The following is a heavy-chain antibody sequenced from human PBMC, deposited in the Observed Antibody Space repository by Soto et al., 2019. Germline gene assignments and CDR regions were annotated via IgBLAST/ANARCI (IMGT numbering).Heavy chain of an antibody. J-gene: IGHJ5*02. Sequence: TAETLSLTCSFSGGSVISGDYYWSWILQPPWKGLEWIGYMFYTVTTYYNPSLKSRVTISVDKSKNQFSLKLSSVTAADTAVYYCARSAHLYYDFWSGAKGGGSVTWFDPWGQGTLVTVSS. CDR1: GGSVISGDYY. CDR3: ARSAHLYYDFWSGAKGGGSVTWFDP. D-gene: IGHD3-3*01. V-gene: IGHV4-61*08. CDR2: MFYTVTT.